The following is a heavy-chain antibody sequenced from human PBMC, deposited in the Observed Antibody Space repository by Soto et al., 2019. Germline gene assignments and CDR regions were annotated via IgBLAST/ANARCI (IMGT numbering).Heavy chain of an antibody. CDR3: ARILARGPRKEVYYYGMDV. J-gene: IGHJ6*02. Sequence: SGPTLVNPTQTLTLTRTFSGFSLSTSGMCVSWIRQPPGKALEWLALIDWDDDKYYSTSLKTRLTISKDTSKNQVVLTMTNMDPVETVTYYCARILARGPRKEVYYYGMDVWAQGTQGTVSS. CDR1: GFSLSTSGMC. CDR2: IDWDDDK. V-gene: IGHV2-70*01.